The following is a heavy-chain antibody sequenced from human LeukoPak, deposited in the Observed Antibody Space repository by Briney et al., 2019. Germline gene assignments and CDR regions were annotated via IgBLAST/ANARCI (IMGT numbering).Heavy chain of an antibody. V-gene: IGHV3-7*01. CDR2: IRQDETEK. CDR3: ARQSFDGYHYPDY. J-gene: IGHJ4*02. Sequence: GGSLRLSCAASVFTFSIYWMTWVRQAPGKGLEWVANIRQDETEKYYGDSVKGRFTISRDNAKNSLFLQMDSLRAEDTAVYYCARQSFDGYHYPDYWGQGSLVTVSS. D-gene: IGHD5-18*01. CDR1: VFTFSIYW.